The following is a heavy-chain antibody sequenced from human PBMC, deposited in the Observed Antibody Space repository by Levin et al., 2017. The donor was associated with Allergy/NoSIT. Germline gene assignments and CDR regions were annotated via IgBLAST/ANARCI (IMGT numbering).Heavy chain of an antibody. CDR1: GDSFSSTNFY. CDR2: ISYTGHT. CDR3: ARHGGTFYFGSGSSYTWFDP. V-gene: IGHV4-39*01. D-gene: IGHD3-10*01. J-gene: IGHJ5*02. Sequence: SETLSLTCSVSGDSFSSTNFYWAWIRQSPGKGLEWIGSISYTGHTYYNPSLQSRVTMSVDKPKNQFSLRLRSVTATDTAVYYCARHGGTFYFGSGSSYTWFDPWGQGTLVPVSS.